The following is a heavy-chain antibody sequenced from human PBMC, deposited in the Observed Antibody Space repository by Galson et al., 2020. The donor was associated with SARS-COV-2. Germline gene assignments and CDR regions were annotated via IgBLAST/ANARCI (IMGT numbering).Heavy chain of an antibody. CDR3: AVPLVVRGLFYYSYMDV. V-gene: IGHV3-48*02. D-gene: IGHD3-22*01. Sequence: GGSLRLSCAGSGFTFSYSNMIWVRQAPGKGLEWVSYISSNGSTKFYADSVKGRFTISRDNAKNSLFLQMSSLRDEDTAVYYCAVPLVVRGLFYYSYMDVWGKGTTVTVSS. J-gene: IGHJ6*03. CDR1: GFTFSYSN. CDR2: ISSNGSTK.